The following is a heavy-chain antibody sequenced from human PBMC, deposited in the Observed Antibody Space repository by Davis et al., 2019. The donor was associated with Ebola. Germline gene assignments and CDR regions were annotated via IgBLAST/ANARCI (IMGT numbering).Heavy chain of an antibody. CDR2: IDPSDSYT. CDR3: ARHRIAVALSENDDAFDI. V-gene: IGHV5-10-1*01. CDR1: GYSFTSYW. D-gene: IGHD6-19*01. Sequence: PGGSLRLSCKGSGYSFTSYWISWVRQMPGKGLEWMGRIDPSDSYTNYSPSFQGHVTISADKSISTAYLQWSSLKASDTAMYYCARHRIAVALSENDDAFDIWGQGTMVTVSS. J-gene: IGHJ3*02.